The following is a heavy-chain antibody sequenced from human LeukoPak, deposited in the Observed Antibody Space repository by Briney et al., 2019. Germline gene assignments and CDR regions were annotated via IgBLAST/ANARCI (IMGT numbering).Heavy chain of an antibody. J-gene: IGHJ4*02. V-gene: IGHV4-34*01. Sequence: SETLSLTCTVSGGSISGYYWSCMRHPPGKGREWVGELNHSGWTNHNPSLKRRVTISVDTAKNQFSLKLSSVTAADTAVYYCAKTGSSNPFDYWGQGTLVTVSS. D-gene: IGHD6-13*01. CDR1: GGSISGYY. CDR2: LNHSGWT. CDR3: AKTGSSNPFDY.